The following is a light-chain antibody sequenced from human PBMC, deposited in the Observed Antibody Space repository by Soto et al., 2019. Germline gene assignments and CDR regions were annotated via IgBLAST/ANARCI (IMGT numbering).Light chain of an antibody. J-gene: IGKJ5*01. CDR1: QGISNW. V-gene: IGKV1-5*01. CDR2: DAS. CDR3: QQYTTYSGT. Sequence: DIQMTQSPSSLSASVGDRVTITCRASQGISNWLAWYQQKPGKAPKLLIYDASSLETGVPSRFSGSASGTEFTLTISSLQPDDFATYYCQQYTTYSGTFGQGTRLEIK.